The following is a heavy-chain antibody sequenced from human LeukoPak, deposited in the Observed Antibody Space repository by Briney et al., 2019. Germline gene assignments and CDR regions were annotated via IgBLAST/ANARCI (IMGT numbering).Heavy chain of an antibody. CDR1: GFTFSSYG. V-gene: IGHV3-30*18. J-gene: IGHJ4*02. D-gene: IGHD3-10*01. Sequence: PGGSLRLSCASSGFTFSSYGMHWVRQAPGEGLGGVAVISYEGNNKYYADSVKGRFTISRDNSKNTLYLQMNSLRAEDTAVYYCAKDSYYYGSGSFDYWGQGTLVTVSS. CDR2: ISYEGNNK. CDR3: AKDSYYYGSGSFDY.